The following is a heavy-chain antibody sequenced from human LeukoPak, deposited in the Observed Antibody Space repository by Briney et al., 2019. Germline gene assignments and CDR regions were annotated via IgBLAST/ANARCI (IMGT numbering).Heavy chain of an antibody. CDR1: GGTFSSYA. CDR2: IIPIFGTA. J-gene: IGHJ6*03. CDR3: ATFLSRSSRNRYYYYYYMDV. D-gene: IGHD2/OR15-2a*01. Sequence: SVKVSCKASGGTFSSYAISWVRQAPGQGLEWMGGIIPIFGTANYAQKFQGRVTITADESTSTAYMELSSLRSEDTAVYYCATFLSRSSRNRYYYYYYMDVWGKGTTVTVSS. V-gene: IGHV1-69*13.